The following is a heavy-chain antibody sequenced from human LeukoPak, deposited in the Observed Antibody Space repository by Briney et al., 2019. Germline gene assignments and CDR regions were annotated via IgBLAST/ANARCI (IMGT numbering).Heavy chain of an antibody. CDR2: ISGSGGST. CDR3: AKDNPDYYDSSGYHL. Sequence: PGGSLRLSCAASGFTFSSYAMSWVRQAPGKGLEGVSAISGSGGSTYYADSVKGRFTISRDNSKNTLYLQMNSLRAEDTAVYYCAKDNPDYYDSSGYHLWGQGTTVTVSS. CDR1: GFTFSSYA. V-gene: IGHV3-23*01. J-gene: IGHJ6*02. D-gene: IGHD3-22*01.